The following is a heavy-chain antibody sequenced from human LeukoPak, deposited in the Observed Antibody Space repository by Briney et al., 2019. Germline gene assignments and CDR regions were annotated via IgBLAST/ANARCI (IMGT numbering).Heavy chain of an antibody. J-gene: IGHJ4*02. Sequence: GGSLRLSCAASGFTFDDYAMHWVRQGPGKSLEWVSLINENGDIAYYGNSVRGRFTVSRDNAKNSLYLQMNSLTTEDTALYYCAKARWEPNFDYWGQGTLVTVSS. CDR3: AKARWEPNFDY. V-gene: IGHV3-43*02. CDR1: GFTFDDYA. CDR2: INENGDIA. D-gene: IGHD1-26*01.